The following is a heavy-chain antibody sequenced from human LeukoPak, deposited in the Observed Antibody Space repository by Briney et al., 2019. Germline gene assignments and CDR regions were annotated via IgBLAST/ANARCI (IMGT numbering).Heavy chain of an antibody. Sequence: ASVKVSCKTSGYTFTSYSISWVRQAPGQGLEWMGWISAYNGNTNYAQKLQGRVTMTTDTSTSTAYMELRSLRSDDTAVYYCAREKTAMGLDYWGQGTLVTVSS. CDR3: AREKTAMGLDY. CDR1: GYTFTSYS. CDR2: ISAYNGNT. J-gene: IGHJ4*02. D-gene: IGHD5-18*01. V-gene: IGHV1-18*01.